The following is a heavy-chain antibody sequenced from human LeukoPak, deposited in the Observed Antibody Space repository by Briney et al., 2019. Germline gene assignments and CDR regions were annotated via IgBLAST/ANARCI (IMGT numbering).Heavy chain of an antibody. J-gene: IGHJ4*02. CDR2: IKQDGSEK. Sequence: GGSLRLSCAASGFTFSSYWMSWVRQAPGKGLEWVATIKQDGSEKYYADSVKGRFTISRDNSKNTLYLQMNSLRAEDTAVYYCASTSGWYEPIDYWGQGTLVTVSS. V-gene: IGHV3-7*02. CDR3: ASTSGWYEPIDY. D-gene: IGHD6-19*01. CDR1: GFTFSSYW.